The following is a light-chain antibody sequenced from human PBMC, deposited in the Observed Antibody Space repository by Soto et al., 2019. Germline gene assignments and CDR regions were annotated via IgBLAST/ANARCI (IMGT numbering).Light chain of an antibody. CDR3: QQANSFPAT. V-gene: IGKV1-12*01. CDR2: GAS. Sequence: DIQMTQSPSTLSASVGDRVTITCRASQSISSRYLAWYQQKPGQAPRLLIYGASSRATGIPDRFSGSGSGTDFTLTISSLQPEDFATYYCQQANSFPATFGQGTRLEIK. J-gene: IGKJ5*01. CDR1: QSISSR.